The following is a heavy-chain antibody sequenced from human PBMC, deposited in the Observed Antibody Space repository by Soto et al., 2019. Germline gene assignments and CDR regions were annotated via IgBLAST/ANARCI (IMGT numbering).Heavy chain of an antibody. D-gene: IGHD2-21*02. Sequence: QMQLVESGGGVVQPGRSLRLSCAASGFTFSSYGMHWVRQAPGKGLEWVAVISYDGSNKYYADSVKGRFTISRDNSKNTLYLQMNSLRAEDTAVYYCAKDWDIVVVTAIRYGMDVWGQGTTVTVSS. CDR2: ISYDGSNK. V-gene: IGHV3-30*18. CDR3: AKDWDIVVVTAIRYGMDV. CDR1: GFTFSSYG. J-gene: IGHJ6*02.